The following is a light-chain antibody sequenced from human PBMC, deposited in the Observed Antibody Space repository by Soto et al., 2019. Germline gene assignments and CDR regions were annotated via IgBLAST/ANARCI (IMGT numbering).Light chain of an antibody. CDR3: QHYDGSPIT. CDR1: QIVSSSY. Sequence: EIVLTQSPGTLSLSPGKRATLSCRDSQIVSSSYLAWYQQKPGQAPRLLLYGASSRATGIPERFSGSGSGTDFTLTISRLEPEDFALYYCQHYDGSPITFGQGTRLEIK. V-gene: IGKV3-20*01. CDR2: GAS. J-gene: IGKJ5*01.